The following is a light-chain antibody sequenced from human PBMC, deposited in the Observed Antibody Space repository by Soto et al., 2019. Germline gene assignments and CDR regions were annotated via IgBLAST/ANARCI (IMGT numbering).Light chain of an antibody. Sequence: QSALTQPPSASGSPGQSGTISCTGPSSDVGAYNYVSWYQQHPGKAPKLMIYDVSKRPSGVPYRFSGSKSGNAASLTVSGRQGEDEADYFCCSYAVSSWVFGGGTQRNVL. CDR1: SSDVGAYNY. CDR3: CSYAVSSWV. V-gene: IGLV2-8*01. J-gene: IGLJ3*02. CDR2: DVS.